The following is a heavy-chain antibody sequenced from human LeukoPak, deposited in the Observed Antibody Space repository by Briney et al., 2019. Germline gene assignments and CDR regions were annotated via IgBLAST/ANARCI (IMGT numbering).Heavy chain of an antibody. CDR1: GYTFTSYG. D-gene: IGHD3-10*01. V-gene: IGHV1-18*04. Sequence: AASVKVSCKASGYTFTSYGISWVRQAPGQGLEWMGWISAYNGNTNYAQKLQGRVTMTTDTSTSTAYMELRSLRSDDTAVYYCARVRLLWFEEGYNWFDPWGQGTLVTVSS. J-gene: IGHJ5*02. CDR2: ISAYNGNT. CDR3: ARVRLLWFEEGYNWFDP.